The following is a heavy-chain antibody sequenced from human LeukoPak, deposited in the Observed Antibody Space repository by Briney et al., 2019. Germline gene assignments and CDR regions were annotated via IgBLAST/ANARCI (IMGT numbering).Heavy chain of an antibody. CDR2: ISAYNGNT. V-gene: IGHV1-18*01. Sequence: GASVKVSCKASGYTFTSYGISWVRQAPGQGLEWMGWISAYNGNTNYAQKLQGRVTMTTDTSTSTAYMELRSLRSDDTAVYYRARAYSANIVVVPAAMSYYYYYYMDVWGKGTTVTVSS. J-gene: IGHJ6*03. D-gene: IGHD2-2*01. CDR1: GYTFTSYG. CDR3: ARAYSANIVVVPAAMSYYYYYYMDV.